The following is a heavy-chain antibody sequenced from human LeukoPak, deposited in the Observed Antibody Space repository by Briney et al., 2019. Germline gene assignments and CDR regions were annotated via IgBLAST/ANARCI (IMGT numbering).Heavy chain of an antibody. CDR1: GGSISSYY. CDR2: IYYSGST. CDR3: ARDLGGPTL. D-gene: IGHD2-15*01. Sequence: PSETLSLTRTVSGGSISSYYWSWIRQPPGKGLEWIGYIYYSGSTNYNPSLKSRVTLSVDTSKSQFSLKLSSVTAADTAVYYCARDLGGPTLWGQGTLVTVSS. J-gene: IGHJ4*02. V-gene: IGHV4-59*01.